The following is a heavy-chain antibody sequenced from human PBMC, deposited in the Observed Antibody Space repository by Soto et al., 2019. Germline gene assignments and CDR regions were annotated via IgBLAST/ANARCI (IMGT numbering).Heavy chain of an antibody. V-gene: IGHV4-4*02. Sequence: QVQLQESGPGLVKPSGTLSLTCAVSGGSISSNYWWSWVRQPPGKGLEWIGEIFHSGTTNYNPSLKSRVTISMDKSDHQFSLKLNSVTAADTAVYYCARNPFDYWGQGTLVTFSS. CDR2: IFHSGTT. CDR3: ARNPFDY. J-gene: IGHJ4*02. CDR1: GGSISSNYW.